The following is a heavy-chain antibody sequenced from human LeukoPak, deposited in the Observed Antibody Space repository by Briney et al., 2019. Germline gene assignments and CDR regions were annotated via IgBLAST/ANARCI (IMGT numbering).Heavy chain of an antibody. CDR3: ARDPSLLWFGESHYNFDY. J-gene: IGHJ4*02. CDR2: IWYDGSNK. V-gene: IGHV3-33*01. Sequence: GGSLRLSCAASGFTFSSYGTHWVRQAPGKGLEWVAVIWYDGSNKHYADSVKGRFTISRDNSKNTLYLQMNSLRAEDTAVYYCARDPSLLWFGESHYNFDYWGQGALVTVSS. D-gene: IGHD3-10*01. CDR1: GFTFSSYG.